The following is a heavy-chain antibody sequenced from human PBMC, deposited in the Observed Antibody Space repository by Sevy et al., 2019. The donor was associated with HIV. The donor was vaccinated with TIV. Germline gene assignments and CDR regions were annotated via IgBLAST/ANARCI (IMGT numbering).Heavy chain of an antibody. Sequence: GGSLRLSCAASGFTFSNYGMHWVRQAPGKGLEWVAVIWYDGSNKYYADSVKGRFTISRDNSKNTLYLQMNSLRAEDTAVYYCARDKSRISIGGRDYWGQGTLVTVSS. CDR1: GFTFSNYG. V-gene: IGHV3-33*01. J-gene: IGHJ4*02. CDR3: ARDKSRISIGGRDY. CDR2: IWYDGSNK. D-gene: IGHD2-15*01.